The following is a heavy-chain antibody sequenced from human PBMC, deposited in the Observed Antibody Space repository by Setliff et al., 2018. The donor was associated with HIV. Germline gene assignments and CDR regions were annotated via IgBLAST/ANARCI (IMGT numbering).Heavy chain of an antibody. Sequence: NPSETLSLTCAVYGGSFSAYYWSWIRQTPGKGLEWIGEINHSGGTNYNPSPKSRVTMSVDTSKNQFSLKLSSVTAADTAVFYCARGGYSYGFGRHRAYFQYWGQGTQVTVSS. CDR1: GGSFSAYY. V-gene: IGHV4-34*01. CDR3: ARGGYSYGFGRHRAYFQY. CDR2: INHSGGT. D-gene: IGHD5-18*01. J-gene: IGHJ1*01.